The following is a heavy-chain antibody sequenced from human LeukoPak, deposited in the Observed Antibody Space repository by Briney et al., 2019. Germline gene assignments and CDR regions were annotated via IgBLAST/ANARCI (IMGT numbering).Heavy chain of an antibody. CDR2: INHSGST. CDR1: GGSFSGYY. D-gene: IGHD1-26*01. CDR3: ARGPALYSGSYFPFDY. J-gene: IGHJ4*02. V-gene: IGHV4-34*01. Sequence: SETLSLTCAVYGGSFSGYYWSRIRQPPGKGLEWIGEINHSGSTNYNPSLKSRVTISVDTSKNQFSLKLSSVTAADTAVYYCARGPALYSGSYFPFDYWGQGTLVTVSS.